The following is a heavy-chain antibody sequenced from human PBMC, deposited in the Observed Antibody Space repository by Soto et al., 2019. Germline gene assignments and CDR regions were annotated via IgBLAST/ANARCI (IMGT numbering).Heavy chain of an antibody. V-gene: IGHV1-69*06. J-gene: IGHJ4*02. CDR1: GGTFNNYV. CDR3: AGRCDGTDVLARFDY. Sequence: LVKVSCNASGGTFNNYVINWVRQAPGQGLEWMSGIIPIFGTPNYAQKFQGRVTITADKSTSTAYMELNSRRSEDTAVYYCAGRCDGTDVLARFDYWGQGTLVTVSS. D-gene: IGHD2-21*01. CDR2: IIPIFGTP.